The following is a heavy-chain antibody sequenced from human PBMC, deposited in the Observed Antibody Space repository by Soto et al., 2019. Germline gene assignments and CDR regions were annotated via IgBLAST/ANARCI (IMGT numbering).Heavy chain of an antibody. CDR2: IYYSGST. CDR1: GGSISSGGYY. Sequence: SETLSLTCTVSGGSISSGGYYWSWIRQHPGEGLEWIGYIYYSGSTYYNPSLKSRVTISVDTSKNQFSLKLSSVTAADTAVYYCASGGSYMYYFDYWGQGTLVTVSS. CDR3: ASGGSYMYYFDY. D-gene: IGHD1-26*01. V-gene: IGHV4-31*03. J-gene: IGHJ4*02.